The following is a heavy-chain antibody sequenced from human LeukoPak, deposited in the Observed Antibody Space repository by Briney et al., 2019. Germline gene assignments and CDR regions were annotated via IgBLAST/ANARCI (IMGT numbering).Heavy chain of an antibody. V-gene: IGHV4-59*01. D-gene: IGHD3-3*01. J-gene: IGHJ5*02. CDR2: IYYSGSA. CDR3: ARAGRYYDFWSGYSAPTWFDP. CDR1: GGSISSYY. Sequence: SETLSLTCTVSGGSISSYYWSWIRQPPGKGLEWIGYIYYSGSANYNPSLKSRVTISVDTSKNQFSLKLSSVTAADTAVYYCARAGRYYDFWSGYSAPTWFDPWGQRTLVTVSS.